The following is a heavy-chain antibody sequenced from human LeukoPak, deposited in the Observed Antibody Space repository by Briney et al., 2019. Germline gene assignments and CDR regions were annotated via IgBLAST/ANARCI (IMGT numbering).Heavy chain of an antibody. CDR1: GFTFDDYA. J-gene: IGHJ3*01. CDR2: ISWNSGSI. CDR3: AKDYAVVITGDAFDL. D-gene: IGHD3-22*01. Sequence: GGSLRLSCAASGFTFDDYAMHWVRQAPGKGLEWVAGISWNSGSIVYADSVKGRFTISRDNAKNSLYLQMNSLRAEDTALYYCAKDYAVVITGDAFDLWRQGTMDPVSS. V-gene: IGHV3-9*01.